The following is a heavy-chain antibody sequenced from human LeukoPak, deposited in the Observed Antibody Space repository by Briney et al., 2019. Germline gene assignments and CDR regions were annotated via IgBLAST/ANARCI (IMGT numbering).Heavy chain of an antibody. CDR3: ATKIAAHCYYYYMDV. D-gene: IGHD6-6*01. V-gene: IGHV1-18*01. CDR2: ISAYNGNT. CDR1: GYTFTSYG. Sequence: ASVKVSCTASGYTFTSYGISWVRQAPGQGLEWMGWISAYNGNTNYAQKLQGRVTMTTDTSTSTDYMELRSLRSDDTAVYYCATKIAAHCYYYYMDVWGKGTTVTVSS. J-gene: IGHJ6*03.